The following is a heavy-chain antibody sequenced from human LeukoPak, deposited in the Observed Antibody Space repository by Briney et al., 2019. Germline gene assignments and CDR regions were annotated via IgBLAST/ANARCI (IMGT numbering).Heavy chain of an antibody. Sequence: LSLTCTVSGGSISSGTYYWSWIRQPAGKGLEWVSSITSSSSYIYYADSVKGRFTISRDNAKNSLYLQMNSLRAEDTAVYYCARDDGNYYDSSGFDYWGQGTLVTVSS. CDR2: ITSSSSYI. J-gene: IGHJ4*02. CDR3: ARDDGNYYDSSGFDY. CDR1: GGSISSGTYY. V-gene: IGHV3-21*01. D-gene: IGHD3-22*01.